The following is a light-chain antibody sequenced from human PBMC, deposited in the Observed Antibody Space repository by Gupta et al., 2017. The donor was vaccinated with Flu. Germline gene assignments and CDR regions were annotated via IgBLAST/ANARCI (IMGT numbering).Light chain of an antibody. CDR2: LGS. CDR3: RQALQTPRT. J-gene: IGKJ2*02. CDR1: QSLLHNNGNNY. V-gene: IGKV2-28*01. Sequence: VTPGEPASISCRSSQSLLHNNGNNYLHWYLHKPGQSPQFLIYLGSNRASGVPGRFSGSGSGTDFTLKISTVEAEDVGVYYCRQALQTPRTFGQGTKLEIK.